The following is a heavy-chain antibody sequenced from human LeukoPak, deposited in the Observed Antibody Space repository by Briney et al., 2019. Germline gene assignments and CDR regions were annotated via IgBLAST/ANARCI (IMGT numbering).Heavy chain of an antibody. J-gene: IGHJ4*02. CDR3: AKDHYWSIDY. D-gene: IGHD3-3*01. Sequence: GGSLRLSCAASGFDFSSNWMHWVRHAPGQGLVWVSRIKGDGISTNYADSVKGRFTISRNIAKNTLYLQMNSLRAEDTGVYYCAKDHYWSIDYWGRGTLVTVSS. V-gene: IGHV3-74*01. CDR1: GFDFSSNW. CDR2: IKGDGIST.